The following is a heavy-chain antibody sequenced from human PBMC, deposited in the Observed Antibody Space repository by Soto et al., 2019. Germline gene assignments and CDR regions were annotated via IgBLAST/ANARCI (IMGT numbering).Heavy chain of an antibody. Sequence: PSETLPLTCAVYGGSFSGYYWSWLRQPPGKGLEWIGEINHSGSTNYNPSLKSRVTISVDTSKNQFSLKLSSVTAADTAVYYCARGSTQAAGPKKNWFDPWGQGTLVTVSS. CDR3: ARGSTQAAGPKKNWFDP. V-gene: IGHV4-34*01. D-gene: IGHD6-13*01. CDR1: GGSFSGYY. J-gene: IGHJ5*02. CDR2: INHSGST.